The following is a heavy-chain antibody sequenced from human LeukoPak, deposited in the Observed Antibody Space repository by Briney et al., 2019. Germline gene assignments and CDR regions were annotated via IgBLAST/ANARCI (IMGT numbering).Heavy chain of an antibody. CDR2: INHSGST. J-gene: IGHJ6*03. Sequence: PSETLPLTCAVYGGSSSGYYWSWIRQPPGKGLEWIGEINHSGSTNYNPSLKSRVTISVDTSKNQFSLKLSSVTAADTAVYYCASLGLARPYYYYYMDVWGKGTTVTVSS. V-gene: IGHV4-34*01. D-gene: IGHD3-3*02. CDR3: ASLGLARPYYYYYMDV. CDR1: GGSSSGYY.